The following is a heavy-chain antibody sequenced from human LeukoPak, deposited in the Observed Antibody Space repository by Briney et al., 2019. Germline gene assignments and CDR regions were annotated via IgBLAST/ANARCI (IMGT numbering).Heavy chain of an antibody. V-gene: IGHV3-23*01. J-gene: IGHJ4*02. D-gene: IGHD3-16*02. CDR3: AKGSELVLPSDS. Sequence: PGGSLRLSCAGSGFTFSSYAMSWVRQAPGKGLEWVSAISGSGGSTYYADSVKGRFTISRDNSKNTLYLQMNSLRVEDTAVYYCAKGSELVLPSDSWGQGTLVTVSS. CDR1: GFTFSSYA. CDR2: ISGSGGST.